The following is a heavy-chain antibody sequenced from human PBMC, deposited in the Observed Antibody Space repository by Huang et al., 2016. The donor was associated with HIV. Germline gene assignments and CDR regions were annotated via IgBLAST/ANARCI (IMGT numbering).Heavy chain of an antibody. CDR2: INSDGSST. J-gene: IGHJ4*02. V-gene: IGHV3-74*01. Sequence: EVQLVESGGGLVQPGGSLRLSCAASGFSISSYWMHWVRQAPGKGLGGVSRINSDGSSTSYADSVKGRFTIARDNAKNTLYLQMNSLRAEDTAVYYCARDPRIQSWLNFFDYWGQGTLFSVSS. CDR1: GFSISSYW. D-gene: IGHD3-22*01. CDR3: ARDPRIQSWLNFFDY.